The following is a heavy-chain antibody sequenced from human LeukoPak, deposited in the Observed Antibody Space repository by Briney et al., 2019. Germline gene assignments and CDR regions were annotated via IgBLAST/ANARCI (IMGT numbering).Heavy chain of an antibody. CDR3: ARDGGEFRSSGYHQWFDP. Sequence: ASVKVSCKTSGYTFTNRGISWVRQAPGQGLEWMGWIGAYNTNTNYAQKLQGRVTMTTDTSTGTAYMELRSLRSDDTAVYYCARDGGEFRSSGYHQWFDPWGQGTLVTVSS. V-gene: IGHV1-18*01. J-gene: IGHJ5*02. CDR1: GYTFTNRG. D-gene: IGHD6-25*01. CDR2: IGAYNTNT.